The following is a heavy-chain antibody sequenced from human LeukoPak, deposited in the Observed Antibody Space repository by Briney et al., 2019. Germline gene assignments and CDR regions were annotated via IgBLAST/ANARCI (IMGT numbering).Heavy chain of an antibody. V-gene: IGHV3-21*01. CDR2: ISSSSSYI. D-gene: IGHD6-13*01. CDR3: ARDSGYSSSWYNWFDP. CDR1: GFTFSSYS. Sequence: GGSLRLSCAASGFTFSSYSMNWVRQAPGKGLEWVSSISSSSSYIYYADSVKGRFTISRDNAKNSLYLQVNSLRAEDTAVYYCARDSGYSSSWYNWFDPWGQGTLVTVSS. J-gene: IGHJ5*02.